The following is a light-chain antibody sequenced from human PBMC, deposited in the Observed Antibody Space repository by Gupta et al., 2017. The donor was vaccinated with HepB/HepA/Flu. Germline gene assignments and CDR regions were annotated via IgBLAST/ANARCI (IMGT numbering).Light chain of an antibody. J-gene: IGLJ3*02. CDR2: SNN. CDR3: GEWDDHLNGWM. Sequence: QSVLTQPPSVSGTPGQRVTISCSGSSSNIGGNTVNWYQQLPGTAPKLLIYSNNQRPSGVMARLSSYTTGPYTSRAIRGLQSDDEAEDYCGEWDDHLNGWMFGGGTKLTVL. CDR1: SSNIGGNT. V-gene: IGLV1-44*01.